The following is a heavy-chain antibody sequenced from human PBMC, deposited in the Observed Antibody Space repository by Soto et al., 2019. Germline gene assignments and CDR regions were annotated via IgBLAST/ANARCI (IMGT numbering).Heavy chain of an antibody. CDR1: GFTFSSYA. Sequence: GSLRLSCAASGFTFSSYAMHWVRQAPGKGLEWVAVISYDGSNKYYADSVKGRFTISRDNSKNTLYLQMNSLRAEDTAVYYCARKLYSSGWSSPGWFDPWGQGTLVTVSS. D-gene: IGHD6-19*01. V-gene: IGHV3-30-3*01. J-gene: IGHJ5*02. CDR2: ISYDGSNK. CDR3: ARKLYSSGWSSPGWFDP.